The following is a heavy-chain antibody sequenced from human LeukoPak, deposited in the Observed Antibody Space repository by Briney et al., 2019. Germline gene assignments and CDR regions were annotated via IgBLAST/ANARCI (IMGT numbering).Heavy chain of an antibody. Sequence: ASVKVSCKASGYIFTGYYIHWVRQAPGQGLEWMGWISPKSGGADYAQKFQGRVTMTRDTSSGTAYMTLSRLRPDDTAVYYCARGPSMVRGRGNWFDPWGQGTLVTVSS. J-gene: IGHJ5*02. CDR2: ISPKSGGA. CDR1: GYIFTGYY. D-gene: IGHD3-10*01. CDR3: ARGPSMVRGRGNWFDP. V-gene: IGHV1-2*02.